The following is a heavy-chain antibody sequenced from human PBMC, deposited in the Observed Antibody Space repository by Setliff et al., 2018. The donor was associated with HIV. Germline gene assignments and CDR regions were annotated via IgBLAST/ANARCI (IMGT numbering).Heavy chain of an antibody. CDR3: ARPGSSSYYYAMDV. J-gene: IGHJ6*02. Sequence: SETLSLTCTVSGGSIINTRYYWGWMRQTPGKGLEWIGSIHHSGSTYYNPSLKSRITISVETSQNLFSLRLRSVTAADTGVYYCARPGSSSYYYAMDVWGLGTTVTVSS. V-gene: IGHV4-39*07. CDR2: IHHSGST. D-gene: IGHD3-10*01. CDR1: GGSIINTRYY.